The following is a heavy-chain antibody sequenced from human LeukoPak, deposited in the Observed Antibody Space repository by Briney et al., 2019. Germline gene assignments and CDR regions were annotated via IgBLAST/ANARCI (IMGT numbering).Heavy chain of an antibody. CDR2: FDPEDGET. CDR1: GYTLTELS. D-gene: IGHD6-13*01. J-gene: IGHJ4*02. Sequence: ASVKVSCKVSGYTLTELSTHWVRQAPGKGLEWMGGFDPEDGETIYAQKFQGRVTMTEDTSTDTAYMELSSLRSEDTAVYYCATGYSSSWYIDYWGQGTLVTVSS. V-gene: IGHV1-24*01. CDR3: ATGYSSSWYIDY.